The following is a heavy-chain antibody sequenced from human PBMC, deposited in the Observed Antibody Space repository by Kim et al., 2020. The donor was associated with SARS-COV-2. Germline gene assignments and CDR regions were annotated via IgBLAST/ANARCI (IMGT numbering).Heavy chain of an antibody. CDR2: IYHSGST. CDR3: ARDLGVAARDNWFDP. J-gene: IGHJ5*02. Sequence: SDTLSLTCAVSGGSISSSNWWSWVRQPPGKGLEWIGEIYHSGSTNYNPSLKSRVTISVDKSKNQFSLKLSSVTAADTVVYYCARDLGVAARDNWFDPWGQGTLVTVSS. D-gene: IGHD6-13*01. V-gene: IGHV4-4*02. CDR1: GGSISSSNW.